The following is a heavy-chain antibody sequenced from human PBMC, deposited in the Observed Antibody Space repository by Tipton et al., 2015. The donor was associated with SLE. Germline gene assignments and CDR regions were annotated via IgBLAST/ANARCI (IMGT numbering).Heavy chain of an antibody. V-gene: IGHV3-30*04. J-gene: IGHJ4*02. D-gene: IGHD6-19*01. Sequence: SLRLSCAASGFTFSTYVMHWVRQAPGKGLEWVALISYDGSDKYYADSVKGRFTISRDNSKNTLYLQMNSLRAEDTAVYYCARDPRGWYHFDYWGQGTLVTVSS. CDR2: ISYDGSDK. CDR3: ARDPRGWYHFDY. CDR1: GFTFSTYV.